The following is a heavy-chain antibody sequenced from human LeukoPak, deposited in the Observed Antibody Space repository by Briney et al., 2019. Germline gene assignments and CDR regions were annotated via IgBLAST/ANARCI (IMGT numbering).Heavy chain of an antibody. D-gene: IGHD3-10*01. CDR2: IYYSGST. Sequence: PSETLSLTCTVSGGSISSYYWSWIRQPPGKGLEWIGYIYYSGSTNYNPSLKSRVTISVDTSKNQFSLKLSSVTAADTAVYYCARHAEYYGSGSYYPYWGQGTLVTVSS. CDR1: GGSISSYY. V-gene: IGHV4-59*08. J-gene: IGHJ4*02. CDR3: ARHAEYYGSGSYYPY.